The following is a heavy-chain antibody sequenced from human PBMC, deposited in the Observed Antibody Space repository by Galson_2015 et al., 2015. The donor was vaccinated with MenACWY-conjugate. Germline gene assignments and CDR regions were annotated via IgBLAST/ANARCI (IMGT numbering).Heavy chain of an antibody. CDR2: ISATSATI. V-gene: IGHV3-21*01. J-gene: IGHJ5*02. D-gene: IGHD6-13*01. CDR3: ARTAGSVPP. Sequence: SLRLSCAASGFTFSSFSMNWVRQAPGKGLEWVSSISATSATIYYADSVKGRFTISRDNAKNSLYLQMNSLRAEDTAMYYCARTAGSVPPWGLGTLVTVSS. CDR1: GFTFSSFS.